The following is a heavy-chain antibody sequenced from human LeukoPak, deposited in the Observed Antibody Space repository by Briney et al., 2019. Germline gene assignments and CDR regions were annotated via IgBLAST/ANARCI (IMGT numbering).Heavy chain of an antibody. Sequence: GESLKISCKGSGYSFTSYWIGWVRQMPGKGLEWMGIIYPGDSDTRYSPSFQGQVTISADKSISTAYLQWSSLKASDTAMYYCARRVRYFDWRNAFDIWGQGTMVTVSS. V-gene: IGHV5-51*01. CDR2: IYPGDSDT. J-gene: IGHJ3*02. CDR3: ARRVRYFDWRNAFDI. CDR1: GYSFTSYW. D-gene: IGHD3-9*01.